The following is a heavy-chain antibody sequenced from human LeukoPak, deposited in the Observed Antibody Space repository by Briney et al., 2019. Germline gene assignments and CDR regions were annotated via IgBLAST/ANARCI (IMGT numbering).Heavy chain of an antibody. J-gene: IGHJ4*02. CDR1: GGSISSGDDY. Sequence: SETLSLTCTVSGGSISSGDDYWSWIRQPPGKGLEWIGYIYYSGSTYYNPSLKSRASIPVHTSKHQFTLKLSSVTAADTAVYFCARLVGYYSRGSCYHFDYWGQGSLVTVSS. CDR2: IYYSGST. V-gene: IGHV4-30-4*01. D-gene: IGHD2-15*01. CDR3: ARLVGYYSRGSCYHFDY.